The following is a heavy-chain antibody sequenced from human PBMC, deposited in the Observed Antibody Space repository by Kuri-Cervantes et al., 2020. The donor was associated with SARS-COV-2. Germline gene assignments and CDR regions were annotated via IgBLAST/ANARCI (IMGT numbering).Heavy chain of an antibody. CDR2: IYYSGST. CDR1: GGSISSSSYY. D-gene: IGHD4-17*01. CDR3: ARELGLTTVNWFDP. Sequence: SETLSLTCAVSGGSISSSSYYWGWIRQPPGKGLEWIGSIYYSGSTYYNPSLKSRVTISVDTSKNQFSLKLSSVTAADTAVYYCARELGLTTVNWFDPWGQGTLGTVSS. V-gene: IGHV4-39*07. J-gene: IGHJ5*02.